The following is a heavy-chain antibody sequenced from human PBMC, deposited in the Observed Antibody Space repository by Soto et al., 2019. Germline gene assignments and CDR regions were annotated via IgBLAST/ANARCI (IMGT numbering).Heavy chain of an antibody. J-gene: IGHJ6*02. CDR2: IGGAGNDI. D-gene: IGHD1-26*01. Sequence: EMQVLESGGGLVQPGGSLRLSCAASGFAFSNFHMNWVRQAPGKGLQWVATIGGAGNDIHYADSVEGRFTVSRDNSKNTLHLQMDGLRDEDTAIYYCAKRFSDAWEAGMDVWGQGTTVTVS. V-gene: IGHV3-23*01. CDR3: AKRFSDAWEAGMDV. CDR1: GFAFSNFH.